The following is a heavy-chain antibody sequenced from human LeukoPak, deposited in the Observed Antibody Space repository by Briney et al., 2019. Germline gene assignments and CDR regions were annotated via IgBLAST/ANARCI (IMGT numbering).Heavy chain of an antibody. CDR1: GLTFGDYA. Sequence: GGSLRLSCTASGLTFGDYAMSWVRQAPGKGLEWVGFIRSKAYGGTTEYAASVKGRFTISRDDSKSIAYLQMNSLKTEDTAVYYCTIASGWYVFDYWGQGTLVTVSS. J-gene: IGHJ4*02. D-gene: IGHD6-19*01. CDR3: TIASGWYVFDY. V-gene: IGHV3-49*04. CDR2: IRSKAYGGTT.